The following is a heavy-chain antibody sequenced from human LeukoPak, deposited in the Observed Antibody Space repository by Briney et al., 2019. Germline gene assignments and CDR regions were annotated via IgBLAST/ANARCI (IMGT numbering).Heavy chain of an antibody. CDR3: ARASGSYWWFDS. CDR2: INPNSGGT. D-gene: IGHD1-26*01. CDR1: GYTFTGYY. J-gene: IGHJ5*01. Sequence: VKVSCKASGYTFTGYYMHWVRQAPGQGLEWMGWINPNSGGTNYTQKFQGRVTMTRDTSISTAYMELSRLRSDDTAVYYCARASGSYWWFDSWGQGTLVTVSS. V-gene: IGHV1-2*02.